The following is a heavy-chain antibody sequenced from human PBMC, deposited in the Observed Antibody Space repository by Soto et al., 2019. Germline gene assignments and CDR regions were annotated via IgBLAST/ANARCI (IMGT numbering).Heavy chain of an antibody. D-gene: IGHD1-26*01. CDR3: ARDLAWAFDS. CDR1: GFTFSTFS. CDR2: IGGSGGSI. V-gene: IGHV3-48*02. Sequence: LRLSCTASGFTFSTFSMNWVRQAPGKGLEWLSYIGGSGGSISYADSVKGRFTISRDNGKNTLYLQMSSLRDEDTAVYYCARDLAWAFDSWGQGALVTVSS. J-gene: IGHJ4*02.